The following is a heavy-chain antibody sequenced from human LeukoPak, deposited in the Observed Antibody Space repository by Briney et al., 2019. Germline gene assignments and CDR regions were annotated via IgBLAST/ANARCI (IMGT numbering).Heavy chain of an antibody. CDR1: GGSISSINW. CDR2: IYHSGST. J-gene: IGHJ4*02. D-gene: IGHD3-9*01. Sequence: SGTLSLTCAVSGGSISSINWWSWVRQPPGKWLEWIGEIYHSGSTNYNPSLKSRVTISVDKSKNQLSLKRIVVTAADTAVYYCARVTPERITIFSLGGQGTLVTVSS. V-gene: IGHV4-4*02. CDR3: ARVTPERITIFSL.